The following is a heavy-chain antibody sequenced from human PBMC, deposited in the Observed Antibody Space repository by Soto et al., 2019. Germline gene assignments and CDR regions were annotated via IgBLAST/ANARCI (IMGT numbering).Heavy chain of an antibody. J-gene: IGHJ4*02. CDR2: IIPIFGTA. CDR1: GGTFSSYA. Sequence: VKVSCTASGGTFSSYAISWVRQAPGQGLEWMGGIIPIFGTANYAQKFQGRVTITADESTSTAYMELSSLRSEDTAVYYCARGGREGRDSYDRSPWTHFDYWGQGTLVTVSS. CDR3: ARGGREGRDSYDRSPWTHFDY. D-gene: IGHD3-22*01. V-gene: IGHV1-69*13.